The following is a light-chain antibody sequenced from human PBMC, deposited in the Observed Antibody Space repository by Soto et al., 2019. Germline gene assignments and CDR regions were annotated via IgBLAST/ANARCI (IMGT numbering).Light chain of an antibody. J-gene: IGLJ2*01. CDR3: SSYTSSSIFVV. Sequence: QSVLTQPSSVSGSPGQSITISCTGTSSDVGGYNHVSWYQQHPGKAPKLMIYDVSNRPSGVSNRFSGSKSGNTASLTISGLPAEDESDYSCSSYTSSSIFVVFGGGTKLTVL. V-gene: IGLV2-14*01. CDR1: SSDVGGYNH. CDR2: DVS.